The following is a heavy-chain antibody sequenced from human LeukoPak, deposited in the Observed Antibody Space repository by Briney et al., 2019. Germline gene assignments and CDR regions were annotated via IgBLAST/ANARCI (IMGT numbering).Heavy chain of an antibody. CDR2: IRYDGSNT. Sequence: GGSLRLSCAASGFTFSSYGMHWVRQAPGKGLEWVAFIRYDGSNTYYADSVRGRFTISRGNSKNTLYLQMNSLRAEDTAVYYCAKDSGYSGYNSGFDYWGQGTLVTVSS. CDR3: AKDSGYSGYNSGFDY. J-gene: IGHJ4*02. V-gene: IGHV3-30*02. CDR1: GFTFSSYG. D-gene: IGHD5-12*01.